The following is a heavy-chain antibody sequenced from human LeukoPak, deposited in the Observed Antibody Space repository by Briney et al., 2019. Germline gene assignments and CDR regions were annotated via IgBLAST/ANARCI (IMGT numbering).Heavy chain of an antibody. CDR3: AKGFGVVPVSDAFDI. J-gene: IGHJ3*02. Sequence: ESLRLSCSASGFTFSMYAMSWVRQAPGKGLEGVSPIIFSGGAYYADSVKGRFTISRDNSKNTLYLQMNSLRAEDTAVYYCAKGFGVVPVSDAFDIWGQGTMVTVSS. D-gene: IGHD2-2*01. CDR1: GFTFSMYA. V-gene: IGHV3-23*01. CDR2: IIFSGGA.